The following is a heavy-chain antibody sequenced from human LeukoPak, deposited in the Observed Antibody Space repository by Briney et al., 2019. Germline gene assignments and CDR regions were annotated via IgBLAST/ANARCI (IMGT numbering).Heavy chain of an antibody. D-gene: IGHD1/OR15-1a*01. J-gene: IGHJ3*02. Sequence: SETLSLTCTVSGGSLSNYYWSWIRQPPGKGLEWLGYVFSTGTTNYNPSLQSRVTISVDTSNNQLSLRLTSVTAADTAVYYCARHRPRTEIGYAFDIWGQGTVVTVSS. V-gene: IGHV4-59*08. CDR3: ARHRPRTEIGYAFDI. CDR2: VFSTGTT. CDR1: GGSLSNYY.